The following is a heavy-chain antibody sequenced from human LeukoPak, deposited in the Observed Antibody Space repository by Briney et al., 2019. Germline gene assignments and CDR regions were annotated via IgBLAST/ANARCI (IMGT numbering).Heavy chain of an antibody. CDR3: ARMGTAFDY. D-gene: IGHD1-7*01. CDR2: ISNEGSSS. V-gene: IGHV3-74*01. Sequence: GGSLRLSCAASGFTFSNSWMHWVRQVPGKGLVWVSRISNEGSSSIYADSVKGRFTISRDNAKNTLYLQMNSLRGEDTAVYYCARMGTAFDYWGQGTLVTVSS. J-gene: IGHJ4*02. CDR1: GFTFSNSW.